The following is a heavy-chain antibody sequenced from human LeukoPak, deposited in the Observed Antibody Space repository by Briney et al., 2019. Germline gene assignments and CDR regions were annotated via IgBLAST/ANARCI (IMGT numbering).Heavy chain of an antibody. CDR3: ARGRDYDILTGYYYNWFDP. CDR1: GFTFSSYS. Sequence: GGSLRLSCAASGFTFSSYSMNRVRQAPGKGLEWVSSISSSSSYIYYADSVKGRFTISRDNAKNSLYLQMNSLRAEDTAVYYCARGRDYDILTGYYYNWFDPWGQGTLVTVSS. J-gene: IGHJ5*02. CDR2: ISSSSSYI. D-gene: IGHD3-9*01. V-gene: IGHV3-21*01.